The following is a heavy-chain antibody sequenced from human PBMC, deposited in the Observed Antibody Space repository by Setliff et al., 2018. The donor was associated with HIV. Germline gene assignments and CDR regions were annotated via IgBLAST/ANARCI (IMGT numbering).Heavy chain of an antibody. CDR2: IYTSGSI. J-gene: IGHJ5*02. V-gene: IGHV4-61*02. Sequence: SETLSLTCTVSGGSISRGSYYWSWIRQPAGKGLEWIGRIYTSGSIHYNPSLKSRVTISVDTSENQFSLKVSSVNAPDTAVYFCAREDGEYTSSPRWFDPWGQGTLVTVSS. CDR1: GGSISRGSYY. CDR3: AREDGEYTSSPRWFDP. D-gene: IGHD6-13*01.